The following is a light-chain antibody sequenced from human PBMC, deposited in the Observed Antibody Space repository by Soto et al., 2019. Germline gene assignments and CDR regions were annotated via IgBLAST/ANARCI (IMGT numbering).Light chain of an antibody. Sequence: DIQMTPSPSSLAASVGDRVTISCRASQIISTYLNWYQQKPGQVLTLPIYGASSFQSEVPSRFRASRSWTDFTRSISSLQCEDFATYYGQESYSTPHTFGQGTKLEIK. CDR2: GAS. J-gene: IGKJ2*01. V-gene: IGKV1-39*01. CDR3: QESYSTPHT. CDR1: QIISTY.